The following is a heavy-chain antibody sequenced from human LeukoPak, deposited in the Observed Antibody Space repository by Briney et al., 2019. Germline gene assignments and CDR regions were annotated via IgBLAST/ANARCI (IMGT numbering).Heavy chain of an antibody. CDR3: ATWGLHFDI. CDR1: GYTFTSYG. D-gene: IGHD3-16*01. J-gene: IGHJ3*02. Sequence: ASVKVSCKASGYTFTSYGISWVRQAPGQGLEWMGRISAYNGNTNYTQKFQGRVTMTRDTSINTAYMELSRLTSDDTAVYFCATWGLHFDIWGQGTMVIVAS. V-gene: IGHV1-18*01. CDR2: ISAYNGNT.